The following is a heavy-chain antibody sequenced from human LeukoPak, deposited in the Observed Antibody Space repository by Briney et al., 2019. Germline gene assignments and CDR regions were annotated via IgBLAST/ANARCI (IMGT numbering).Heavy chain of an antibody. V-gene: IGHV1-18*01. Sequence: ASVKVSCKVSGYTFTSYGISWVRQAPGQGLEWMGWISAYNGNTNYAQKLQGRVTMTTDTSTSTAYMELRSLRSDDTAVYYCARVVGSGWLYYFDYWGQGTLVTVSS. J-gene: IGHJ4*02. D-gene: IGHD6-19*01. CDR1: GYTFTSYG. CDR3: ARVVGSGWLYYFDY. CDR2: ISAYNGNT.